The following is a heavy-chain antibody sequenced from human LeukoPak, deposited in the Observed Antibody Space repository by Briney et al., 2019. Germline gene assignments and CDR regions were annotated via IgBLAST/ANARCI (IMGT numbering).Heavy chain of an antibody. D-gene: IGHD3-22*01. J-gene: IGHJ4*02. Sequence: GGSLRLSCAASGFPFSSYSMSWVRQAPGKGLEWVSGISGSGASTYYADSVKGRFTISRDNSKNTLHLQMNSLRAEDTAVYYCAKDRSRYDSSAYDFDYWGQGTLVTVSS. CDR3: AKDRSRYDSSAYDFDY. CDR2: ISGSGAST. V-gene: IGHV3-23*01. CDR1: GFPFSSYS.